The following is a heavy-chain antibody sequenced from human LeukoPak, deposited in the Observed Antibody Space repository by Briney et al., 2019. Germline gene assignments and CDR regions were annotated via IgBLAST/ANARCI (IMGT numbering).Heavy chain of an antibody. J-gene: IGHJ4*02. V-gene: IGHV4-59*12. CDR2: IYYSGST. CDR1: GGSISSYY. Sequence: SETLSLTCTVSGGSISSYYWSWIRQPPGKGLEWIGYIYYSGSTNYNPSLKSRVTMSVDTSKNQFSLKLSSVTAADTAVYYCARLDYYDSSGYPDYWGQGTLVTVSS. D-gene: IGHD3-22*01. CDR3: ARLDYYDSSGYPDY.